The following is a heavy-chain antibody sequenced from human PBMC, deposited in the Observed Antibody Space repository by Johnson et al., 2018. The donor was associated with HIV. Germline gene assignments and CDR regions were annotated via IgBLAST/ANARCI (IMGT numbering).Heavy chain of an antibody. D-gene: IGHD3-22*01. CDR2: INWNGGST. CDR3: ARDLKSYYDSSGCFDAFDI. Sequence: EVQLVESGGGVVRPGGSLRLSCAASGFTFDDYGMSWVRQAPGKGLEWVSGINWNGGSTVYADSVKGRFTISRDNAKNSLYLQMNSLRVEDTALYYCARDLKSYYDSSGCFDAFDIWGQGTMVTVSS. V-gene: IGHV3-20*04. CDR1: GFTFDDYG. J-gene: IGHJ3*02.